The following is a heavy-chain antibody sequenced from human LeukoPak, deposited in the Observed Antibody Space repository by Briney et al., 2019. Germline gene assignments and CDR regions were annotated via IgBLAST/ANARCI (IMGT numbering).Heavy chain of an antibody. Sequence: GASVKVPCKVSGYTLTELSMHWVRQAPGKGLEWMGGFDPEDGETIYAQKFQGRVTMTEDTSTDTAYMELSSLRSEDTAVYYCATGSIVVVPATVRRNYYYYMDVWGKGTTVTVSS. J-gene: IGHJ6*03. CDR2: FDPEDGET. V-gene: IGHV1-24*01. CDR1: GYTLTELS. CDR3: ATGSIVVVPATVRRNYYYYMDV. D-gene: IGHD2-2*01.